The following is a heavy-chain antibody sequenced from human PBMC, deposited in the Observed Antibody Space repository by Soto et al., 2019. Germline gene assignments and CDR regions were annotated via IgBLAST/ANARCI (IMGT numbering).Heavy chain of an antibody. V-gene: IGHV3-9*01. CDR3: AKDQSDTVTTNFDY. D-gene: IGHD4-4*01. CDR2: ISWNSGSI. Sequence: ESGGGLVQPGRSLRLSCAASGFTFDDYAMHWVRQAPGKGLEWVSGISWNSGSIGYADSVKGRFTISRDNAKNSLYLQMNSLRAEDTALYYCAKDQSDTVTTNFDYWGQGTLVTVSS. J-gene: IGHJ4*02. CDR1: GFTFDDYA.